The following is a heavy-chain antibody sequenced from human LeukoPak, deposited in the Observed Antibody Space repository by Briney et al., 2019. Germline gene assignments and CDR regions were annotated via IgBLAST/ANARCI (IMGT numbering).Heavy chain of an antibody. Sequence: VSGPTLVNPTQTLTLTCTFSGFSLSTSEVGVGWIRQPPGKALEWLALIYWDDDKRYSPSLKSRLTITKDTSKNQVVLTMTNMDPVDTATYYCAHIDSSGYYLLFDYWGQGTLVTVSS. J-gene: IGHJ4*02. CDR2: IYWDDDK. V-gene: IGHV2-5*02. CDR1: GFSLSTSEVG. CDR3: AHIDSSGYYLLFDY. D-gene: IGHD3-22*01.